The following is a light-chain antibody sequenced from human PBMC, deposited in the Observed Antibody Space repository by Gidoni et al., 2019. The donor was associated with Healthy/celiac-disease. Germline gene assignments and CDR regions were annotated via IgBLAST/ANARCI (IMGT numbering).Light chain of an antibody. J-gene: IGKJ4*01. CDR3: QQYGSSPLT. V-gene: IGKV3-20*01. CDR2: GAS. CDR1: QSVSSSS. Sequence: IELTQSPGTLSLSPGERATPSCRDSQSVSSSSLAWYQQKPGQAPRLLIYGASSMATGIPDRFSGSGSGTDFTLTISRLEPEDFAVYYCQQYGSSPLTFGGGTKVEIK.